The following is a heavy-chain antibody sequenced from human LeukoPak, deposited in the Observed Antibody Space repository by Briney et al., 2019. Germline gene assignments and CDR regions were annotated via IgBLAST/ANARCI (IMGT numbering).Heavy chain of an antibody. CDR2: IYYSGST. CDR3: ARGGWRELPVDY. J-gene: IGHJ4*02. V-gene: IGHV4-59*01. D-gene: IGHD2-15*01. CDR1: GGSISSYY. Sequence: SETLSLTCTVSGGSISSYYWSWIRQPPGKGLEWIGYIYYSGSTNYNPSLKSRVTISVDTSKNQFSQKLSSVTAADTAVYYCARGGWRELPVDYWGQGTLVTVSS.